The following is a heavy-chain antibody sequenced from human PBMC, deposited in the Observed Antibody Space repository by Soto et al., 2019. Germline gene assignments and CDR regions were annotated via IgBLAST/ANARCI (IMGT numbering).Heavy chain of an antibody. J-gene: IGHJ4*02. Sequence: PGGSLRLSCAASVFTFSRYSVSWVRQAPGKGLEWVSVFDGSVGHTYYANSVKGRFIISRDDSTNSLYLQMSSLKTEDTAVYYCTTVTTVDYYFDYWGQGTLVTVSS. CDR1: VFTFSRYS. CDR2: FDGSVGHT. D-gene: IGHD4-17*01. CDR3: TTVTTVDYYFDY. V-gene: IGHV3-23*01.